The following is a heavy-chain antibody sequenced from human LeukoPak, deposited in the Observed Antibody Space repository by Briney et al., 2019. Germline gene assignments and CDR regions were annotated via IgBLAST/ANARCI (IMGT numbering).Heavy chain of an antibody. Sequence: GGSLRLSCAASGFIFTNYFMSWVRQAPGKGPEWVASIKHDGSEEYYVDSVRGRFTISRDNTMNSLCLQMSSLRAEDTAVYYCATDRGWRTSGYYLYYFEYWGQGTLVTYSS. V-gene: IGHV3-7*01. J-gene: IGHJ4*02. CDR1: GFIFTNYF. CDR3: ATDRGWRTSGYYLYYFEY. D-gene: IGHD3-3*01. CDR2: IKHDGSEE.